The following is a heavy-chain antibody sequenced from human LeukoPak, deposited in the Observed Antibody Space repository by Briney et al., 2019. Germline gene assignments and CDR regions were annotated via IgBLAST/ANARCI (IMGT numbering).Heavy chain of an antibody. CDR3: ARDRGYTSFDY. Sequence: PGGSLRLSCAVSGLTVTNVWMTWVRQAPGKGLEWVANINQDGSEKYYVDSVKGRFTISRDTAKNSLDLQMNNLRAEDTAVYYCARDRGYTSFDYWGQGILVNVSS. CDR1: GLTVTNVW. V-gene: IGHV3-7*01. CDR2: INQDGSEK. J-gene: IGHJ4*02. D-gene: IGHD5-18*01.